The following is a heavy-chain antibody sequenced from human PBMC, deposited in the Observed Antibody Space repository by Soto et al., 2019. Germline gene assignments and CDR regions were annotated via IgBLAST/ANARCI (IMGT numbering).Heavy chain of an antibody. CDR3: ARGRVLSYLVRGVIITTYYFDY. CDR2: IYYSGSP. CDR1: GGSISSGDYY. J-gene: IGHJ4*02. D-gene: IGHD3-10*01. Sequence: QVQLQESGPGLVKPSQTLSLTCTVSGGSISSGDYYWSWIRQPPGKGLEWIGYIYYSGSPYYNPTLKSRVTISVDTAKNQFSLKLSSVTAADTAVYYCARGRVLSYLVRGVIITTYYFDYWGQGTLVTVSS. V-gene: IGHV4-30-4*01.